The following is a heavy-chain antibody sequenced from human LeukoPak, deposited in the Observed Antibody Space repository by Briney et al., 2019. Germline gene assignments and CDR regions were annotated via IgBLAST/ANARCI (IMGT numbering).Heavy chain of an antibody. CDR2: IWYDGSDK. CDR3: ARDAGNYDSGTSRFDF. Sequence: GGSLRLSCEASGFTFSSYGMHWVRQAPGKGLEWVAVIWYDGSDKYYADSVKGRFSISRDNSKNTLYLQMNSLRAEDTALYYCARDAGNYDSGTSRFDFWGQGTLATLSS. D-gene: IGHD3-10*01. V-gene: IGHV3-33*01. J-gene: IGHJ4*02. CDR1: GFTFSSYG.